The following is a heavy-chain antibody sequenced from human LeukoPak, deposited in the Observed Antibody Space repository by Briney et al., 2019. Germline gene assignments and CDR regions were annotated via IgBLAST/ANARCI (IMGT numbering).Heavy chain of an antibody. Sequence: SETLSLTCTVSGGSISSYYWSWIRQPPGKGLEWIGYIYYSGSTNYNPSLKSRVTISVDTSKNQFSLKLSSVTAADTAVYYCARDTNRAPGAFDIWGQGTMVTVSS. D-gene: IGHD2-2*01. CDR2: IYYSGST. CDR3: ARDTNRAPGAFDI. CDR1: GGSISSYY. V-gene: IGHV4-59*01. J-gene: IGHJ3*02.